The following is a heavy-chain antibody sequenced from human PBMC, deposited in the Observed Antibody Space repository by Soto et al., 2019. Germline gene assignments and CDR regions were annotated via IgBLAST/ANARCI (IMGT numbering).Heavy chain of an antibody. J-gene: IGHJ4*02. CDR1: GYSISSSNW. V-gene: IGHV4-28*01. CDR3: ASHPTITTNFDY. D-gene: IGHD3-3*01. Sequence: SETLSLTCAVSGYSISSSNWWGWIRQPPGKGLEWIGYIYYSGSTKYNPSLKSRVIMSVDTSKNQFSLNLSSVTAADTAVYYCASHPTITTNFDYWGQGTLVTVSS. CDR2: IYYSGST.